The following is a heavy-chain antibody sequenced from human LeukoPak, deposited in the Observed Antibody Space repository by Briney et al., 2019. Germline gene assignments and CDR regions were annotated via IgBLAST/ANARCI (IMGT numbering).Heavy chain of an antibody. D-gene: IGHD6-19*01. J-gene: IGHJ5*02. CDR2: LDPTSGGT. Sequence: ASVKVSFKASGYTFTGYFIHWVRQAPGQGLEWMGWLDPTSGGTNSAQKFQGRVSMTRDTSSTTASMELSSLRSDDTAVYYCARDRPGYSSWFDAWGQGTLVTVSS. CDR1: GYTFTGYF. V-gene: IGHV1-2*02. CDR3: ARDRPGYSSWFDA.